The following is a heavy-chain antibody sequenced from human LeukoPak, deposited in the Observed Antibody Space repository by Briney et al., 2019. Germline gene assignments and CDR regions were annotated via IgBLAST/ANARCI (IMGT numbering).Heavy chain of an antibody. J-gene: IGHJ4*02. Sequence: GGSLRLSCAASGFTVSSNYMSWVRQAPGKGLEWVSVIYSGGSTYYADSVKGRFTISRDNSKNTLYLQVNSLRAEDTAVYYCARGKAIITIFGVVIDQYYFDYWGQGTLVTVSS. CDR3: ARGKAIITIFGVVIDQYYFDY. V-gene: IGHV3-66*01. CDR1: GFTVSSNY. D-gene: IGHD3-3*01. CDR2: IYSGGST.